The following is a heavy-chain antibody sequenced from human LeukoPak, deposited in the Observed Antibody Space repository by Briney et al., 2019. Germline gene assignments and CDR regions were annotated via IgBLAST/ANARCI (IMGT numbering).Heavy chain of an antibody. CDR3: ASQVVPAALSDY. CDR2: ISSSSSYI. V-gene: IGHV3-21*01. Sequence: GGSLRLXCAASGFTFSSYSMNWVRQAPGKGLEWVSSISSSSSYIYYADSVKGRFTISRDNAKNSLYLQMNSLRAEDTAVYYCASQVVPAALSDYWGQGTLVTVSS. J-gene: IGHJ4*02. D-gene: IGHD2-2*01. CDR1: GFTFSSYS.